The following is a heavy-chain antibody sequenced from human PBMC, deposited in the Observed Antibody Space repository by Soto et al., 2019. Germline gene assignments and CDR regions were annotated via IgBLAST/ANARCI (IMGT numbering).Heavy chain of an antibody. CDR3: AKVDPGITMILVVITTGAFDI. CDR1: GFTFSSYA. V-gene: IGHV3-23*01. D-gene: IGHD3-22*01. Sequence: GGSLRLSCAASGFTFSSYAMSWVRQAPGKGLEWVSAISGSGGSTYYADSVKGRFTISRDNSKNTLYLQMNSLRAEDTAVYYCAKVDPGITMILVVITTGAFDIWGQGTMVPVSS. J-gene: IGHJ3*02. CDR2: ISGSGGST.